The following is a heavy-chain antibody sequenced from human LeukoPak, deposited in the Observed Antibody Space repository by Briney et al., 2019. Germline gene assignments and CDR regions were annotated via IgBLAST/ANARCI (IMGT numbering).Heavy chain of an antibody. J-gene: IGHJ3*02. CDR3: ATVTPPLPATDAFDI. D-gene: IGHD2-2*01. V-gene: IGHV1-24*01. CDR2: FDPEDGET. CDR1: GYTLTELS. Sequence: ASVKVSCKVSGYTLTELSMHWVRQAPGKGLEWMGGFDPEDGETIYAQKFQGRVTMTEDTSTDTAYMELSSLRSEDTAVYYCATVTPPLPATDAFDIWGQGTMVTVSS.